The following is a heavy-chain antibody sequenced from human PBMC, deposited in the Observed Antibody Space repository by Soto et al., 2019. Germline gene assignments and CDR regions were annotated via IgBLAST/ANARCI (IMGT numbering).Heavy chain of an antibody. CDR3: ARHGEDDRAEDIVVVPAVISPHYYYYGMDV. J-gene: IGHJ6*02. V-gene: IGHV5-51*01. Sequence: PGESLRISCKGSGYSFTSYWIGWVRQMPGKGLEWMGIIYPGDSDTRYSPPFQGQVTISADKSISTAYLQWSSLKASDTAMYYCARHGEDDRAEDIVVVPAVISPHYYYYGMDVWGQGYTVTV. CDR2: IYPGDSDT. D-gene: IGHD2-2*01. CDR1: GYSFTSYW.